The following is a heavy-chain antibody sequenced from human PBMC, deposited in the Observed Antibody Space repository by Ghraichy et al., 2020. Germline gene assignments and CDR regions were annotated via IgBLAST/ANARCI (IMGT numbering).Heavy chain of an antibody. CDR1: GGSISNADYS. D-gene: IGHD2/OR15-2a*01. V-gene: IGHV4-30-2*01. CDR2: IYHSENT. CDR3: AAGPNRDFFDY. Sequence: SETLSLTCAVSGGSISNADYSWSWIRQPPGKGLEWIGYIYHSENTYYNPSLQSRVTISVDRSKNQFSLKLSSMTAADTAVYYCAAGPNRDFFDYWGQGALVTVSS. J-gene: IGHJ4*02.